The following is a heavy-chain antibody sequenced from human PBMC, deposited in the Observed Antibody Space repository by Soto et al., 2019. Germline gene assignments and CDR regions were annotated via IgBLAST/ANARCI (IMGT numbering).Heavy chain of an antibody. CDR2: LSGSGVST. Sequence: GESLKISCAASGFPFSNYAMTWVRQAPGKGLEWVSALSGSGVSTYYADSVMGRFTISRDNSKNTVYLQMNSLRAEDTAVYYCAKIESRFFYDSTGYYPFDYWGQGTLVTVSS. CDR1: GFPFSNYA. J-gene: IGHJ4*02. D-gene: IGHD3-22*01. CDR3: AKIESRFFYDSTGYYPFDY. V-gene: IGHV3-23*01.